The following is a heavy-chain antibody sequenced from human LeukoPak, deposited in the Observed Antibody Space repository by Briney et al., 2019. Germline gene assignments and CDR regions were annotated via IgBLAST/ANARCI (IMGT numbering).Heavy chain of an antibody. Sequence: ASVKVSCKASGYTFTSYGISWVRQAPGQGLEWMGWITTYNGNTNSAQNSQGRVTMTTDTSTSTAHMELKSLRSDDTAVYYCARAVAGCPFDYWGQGTLVTVSS. J-gene: IGHJ4*02. V-gene: IGHV1-18*01. CDR1: GYTFTSYG. CDR2: ITTYNGNT. D-gene: IGHD6-19*01. CDR3: ARAVAGCPFDY.